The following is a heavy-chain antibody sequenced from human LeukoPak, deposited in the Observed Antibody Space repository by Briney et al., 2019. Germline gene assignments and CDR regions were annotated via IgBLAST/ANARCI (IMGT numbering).Heavy chain of an antibody. D-gene: IGHD6-13*01. Sequence: PSETLSLTCTVSGGSISSYYWSWIRQPPGKGLEWIGYIYYSGSTNYNPSLKSRVTISVDTSKNQFSLKLSSVTAADTAVYYCARHGRYTQQLVSPWGQGTLVTVSS. V-gene: IGHV4-59*08. J-gene: IGHJ5*02. CDR1: GGSISSYY. CDR3: ARHGRYTQQLVSP. CDR2: IYYSGST.